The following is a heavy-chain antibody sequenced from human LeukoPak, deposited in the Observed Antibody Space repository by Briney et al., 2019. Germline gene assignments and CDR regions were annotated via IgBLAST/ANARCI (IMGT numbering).Heavy chain of an antibody. Sequence: GGSLRLSCAASGFTFSNGIHWVRQAPGKGLEWMAVIGSDGRNKFYADSVTGRFSVSIDNSKNTLYLQMNSLRAEDTAVYYCARDDLVLEENGFDIWGRGTMVTVSS. CDR2: IGSDGRNK. CDR3: ARDDLVLEENGFDI. V-gene: IGHV3-33*01. CDR1: GFTFSNG. J-gene: IGHJ3*02.